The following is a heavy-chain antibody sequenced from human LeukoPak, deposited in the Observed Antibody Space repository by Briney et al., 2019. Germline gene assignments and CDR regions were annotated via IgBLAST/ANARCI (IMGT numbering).Heavy chain of an antibody. J-gene: IGHJ6*04. Sequence: QSGGSLRLSCAASGFTFSSYAMTWVRQAPGKGLGWISAVSYDITRTFYADSVKGRFAISRDNSRNTLFLQMNSLRADDTAVYYCARPGCGGNCYYRMDVWGKGTTVTVSS. CDR3: ARPGCGGNCYYRMDV. CDR2: VSYDITRT. CDR1: GFTFSSYA. D-gene: IGHD2-21*01. V-gene: IGHV3-23*01.